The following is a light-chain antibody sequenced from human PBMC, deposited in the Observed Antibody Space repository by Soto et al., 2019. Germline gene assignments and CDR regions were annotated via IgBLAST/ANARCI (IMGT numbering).Light chain of an antibody. CDR1: RRVSTN. J-gene: IGKJ1*01. V-gene: IGKV3-15*01. Sequence: EIVLTQSPATLSVSPGERATLSCRASRRVSTNVGWYQQKAGQAPRLLTFGESTRATGIPASLSASESGTEFTLTISSLQSEDFAVYYCQQCHDWPRTFGQGTKVDIK. CDR3: QQCHDWPRT. CDR2: GES.